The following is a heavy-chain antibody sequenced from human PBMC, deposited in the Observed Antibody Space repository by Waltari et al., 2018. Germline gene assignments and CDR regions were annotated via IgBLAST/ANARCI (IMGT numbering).Heavy chain of an antibody. D-gene: IGHD3-10*01. CDR2: IYYSGST. V-gene: IGHV4-39*07. CDR1: GGPISSSSYY. CDR3: ARNGGITMEDEYFQH. J-gene: IGHJ1*01. Sequence: QLQLQESGPGLVKPSETLSLTCTVSGGPISSSSYYWSLHSQPPGKGLEWIGSIYYSGSTYYNPSLKSRVTISVDTSKNQFSLKLSSVTAADTAVYYCARNGGITMEDEYFQHWGQGTLVTVSS.